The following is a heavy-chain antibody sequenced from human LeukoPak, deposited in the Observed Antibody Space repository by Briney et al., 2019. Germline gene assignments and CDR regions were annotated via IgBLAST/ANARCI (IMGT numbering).Heavy chain of an antibody. J-gene: IGHJ4*02. CDR2: IKEDGSDK. D-gene: IGHD1-26*01. V-gene: IGHV3-7*01. Sequence: GGPLRLSCAASGFTFSRYWMSWVRQAPGKGLEWVANIKEDGSDKYYVGSMKDRFTISRDNAKSSLYLQMNNLRVDDTAVYYCARDEYNGYFEYWGQGTLVTVSS. CDR1: GFTFSRYW. CDR3: ARDEYNGYFEY.